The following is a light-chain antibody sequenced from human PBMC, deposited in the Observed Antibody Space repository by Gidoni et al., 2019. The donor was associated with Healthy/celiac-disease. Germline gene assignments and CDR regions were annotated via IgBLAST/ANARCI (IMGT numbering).Light chain of an antibody. CDR2: AAT. V-gene: IGKV1-39*01. Sequence: DIQMTQSPSSLSESVGDRVTITCRASQSIRSYLNWYQQKPGKAPKLLIYAATSLQSGVPSRFSGSGSGTDFPLTISSLQPEDFATYYCQQSYSTPYTFGQGTKLEIK. J-gene: IGKJ2*01. CDR1: QSIRSY. CDR3: QQSYSTPYT.